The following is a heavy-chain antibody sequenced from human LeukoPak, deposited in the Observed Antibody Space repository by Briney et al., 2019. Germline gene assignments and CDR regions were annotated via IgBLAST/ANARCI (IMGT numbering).Heavy chain of an antibody. CDR2: ISPNSGGT. Sequence: GASVKVSCKTSGYTFTGYYMHWVRQAPGQGLEWMGWISPNSGGTNYAQKFQGRVTMTRDTSISTAYMELSRLRSDDTAVYYGARVVVVVAATGFDPWGQGTLVTVSS. CDR3: ARVVVVVAATGFDP. J-gene: IGHJ5*02. V-gene: IGHV1-2*02. CDR1: GYTFTGYY. D-gene: IGHD2-15*01.